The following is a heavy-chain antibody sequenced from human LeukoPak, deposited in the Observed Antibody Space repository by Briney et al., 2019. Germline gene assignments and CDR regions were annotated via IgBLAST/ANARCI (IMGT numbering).Heavy chain of an antibody. J-gene: IGHJ4*02. Sequence: SETLSLTCTVSGGSISSYYWSWIRQPPGKGLEWIGYIYYSGSTNHNPSLKSRVTISVDTSKNQFSLKLSSVTAADTAVYYCARRGYGFSHYFDYWGQGTLVTVSS. D-gene: IGHD3-10*01. CDR2: IYYSGST. CDR3: ARRGYGFSHYFDY. CDR1: GGSISSYY. V-gene: IGHV4-59*01.